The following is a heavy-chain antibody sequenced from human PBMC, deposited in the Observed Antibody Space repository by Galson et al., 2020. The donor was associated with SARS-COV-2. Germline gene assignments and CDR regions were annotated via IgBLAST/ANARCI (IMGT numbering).Heavy chain of an antibody. Sequence: GGSLRLSCAASGFTFSSYAMHWVRQAPGKGLEWVGRIKSKIDGGTIDYAAPVKGRFTISRDDSKNTLSLQMNSLKTEDTAVYYCTSGEDTYWGQGTLVTVSS. CDR2: IKSKIDGGTI. CDR1: GFTFSSYA. V-gene: IGHV3-15*01. D-gene: IGHD3-10*01. J-gene: IGHJ4*02. CDR3: TSGEDTY.